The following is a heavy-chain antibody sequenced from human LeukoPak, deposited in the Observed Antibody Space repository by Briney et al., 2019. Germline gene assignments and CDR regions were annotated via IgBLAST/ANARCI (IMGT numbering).Heavy chain of an antibody. D-gene: IGHD3-22*01. V-gene: IGHV4-59*01. CDR3: ARVKPNYYDSSAYGTFDI. J-gene: IGHJ3*02. CDR1: GGSISSYY. CDR2: IHYSGRT. Sequence: SETLSLTCSVSGGSISSYYWSWIRQPPGKGLEWIGYIHYSGRTNYNPSLKSRVTISVDTSKNQFSLKLSSVTAADTAVYYCARVKPNYYDSSAYGTFDIWGQGTMVTVSS.